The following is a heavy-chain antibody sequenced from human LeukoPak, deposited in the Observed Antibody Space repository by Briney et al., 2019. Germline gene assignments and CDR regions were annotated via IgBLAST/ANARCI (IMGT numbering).Heavy chain of an antibody. CDR3: ARDLGTVRGVTNY. Sequence: PGRSLRLSCAASGFTFSSYAMHWVRQAPGKGLEWVAVISYDGSNKYYADSVKGRFTISRDNSKNTLYPQMNSLRAEDTAVYYCARDLGTVRGVTNYWGQGTLVTVSS. J-gene: IGHJ4*02. D-gene: IGHD3-10*01. CDR2: ISYDGSNK. CDR1: GFTFSSYA. V-gene: IGHV3-30-3*01.